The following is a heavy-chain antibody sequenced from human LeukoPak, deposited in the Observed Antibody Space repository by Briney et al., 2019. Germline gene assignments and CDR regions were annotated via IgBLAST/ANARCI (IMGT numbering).Heavy chain of an antibody. CDR1: GFTFSSYS. V-gene: IGHV3-23*01. CDR3: AKSRNEIPTVVTPDY. CDR2: ISGSGDIT. Sequence: GGSLRLSYAASGFTFSSYSMNWVRQAPGKGLEWVSAISGSGDITYYADSVKGRFTISRDNSKNTLYLQMNSLRAEDTAVYYCAKSRNEIPTVVTPDYWGQGTLVTVSS. J-gene: IGHJ4*02. D-gene: IGHD4-23*01.